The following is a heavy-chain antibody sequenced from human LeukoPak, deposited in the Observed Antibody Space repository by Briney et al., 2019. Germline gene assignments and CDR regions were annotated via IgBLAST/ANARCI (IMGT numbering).Heavy chain of an antibody. CDR3: ARSPNVGATTRGAFDI. CDR2: ISSSGSTI. D-gene: IGHD1-26*01. CDR1: GFTFNNYA. V-gene: IGHV3-48*03. J-gene: IGHJ3*02. Sequence: GGSLRLSCAPSGFTFNNYAMGWVRQAPGKGLEWVSYISSSGSTIYYADSVKGRFTISRDNAKNSLYLQMNSLRAEDTAVYYCARSPNVGATTRGAFDIWGQGTMVTVSS.